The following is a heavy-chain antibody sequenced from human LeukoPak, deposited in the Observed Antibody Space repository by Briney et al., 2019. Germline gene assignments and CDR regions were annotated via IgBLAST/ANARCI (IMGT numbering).Heavy chain of an antibody. CDR3: ARDRTTFGGVIVLSDAFDI. Sequence: GKSLRLSCVVSGFTLTDHGMHWVRQAPGKGLEWLAVISNDGSNKYYADSVKGRFTISRDSYRDTLYLQMNSLRAEDTAVYYCARDRTTFGGVIVLSDAFDIWGQGTMVTVSS. J-gene: IGHJ3*02. CDR1: GFTLTDHG. D-gene: IGHD3-16*02. CDR2: ISNDGSNK. V-gene: IGHV3-30*03.